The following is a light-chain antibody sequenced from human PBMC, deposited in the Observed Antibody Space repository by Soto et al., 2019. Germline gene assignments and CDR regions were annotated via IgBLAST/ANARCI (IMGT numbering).Light chain of an antibody. J-gene: IGLJ2*01. CDR3: ASYASSTAVV. CDR1: SSDVGGFDY. V-gene: IGLV2-14*01. Sequence: QSVLTQPASVSGSPGQSITISCTGTSSDVGGFDYVSWYQQHPGEAPKLMISEVSNRPSGVSSRFSGSKSANTASLTISGLQADDEAYYYCASYASSTAVVFGGGTKLTVL. CDR2: EVS.